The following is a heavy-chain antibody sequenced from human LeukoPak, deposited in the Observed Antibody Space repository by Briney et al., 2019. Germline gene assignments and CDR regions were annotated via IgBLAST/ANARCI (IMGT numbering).Heavy chain of an antibody. CDR1: GFTFSSYA. V-gene: IGHV3-23*01. CDR3: AKDGNIVVVPAPDYFDY. D-gene: IGHD2-2*01. J-gene: IGHJ4*02. CDR2: ISGSGGST. Sequence: GGSLRLSCAASGFTFSSYAMSWVRQAPGKGLEWVSAISGSGGSTYYADSVKGRFTISRDNSKNSLFLQMNSLRAEDTAVYYCAKDGNIVVVPAPDYFDYWGQGTLVTVSS.